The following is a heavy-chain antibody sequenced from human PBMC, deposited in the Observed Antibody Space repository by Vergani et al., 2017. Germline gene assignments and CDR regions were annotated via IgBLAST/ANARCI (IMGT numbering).Heavy chain of an antibody. D-gene: IGHD3-22*01. CDR3: ARGELGDYYYDSSGFT. V-gene: IGHV4-34*01. Sequence: QVQLQQWGAGLLKPSETLSLTCAVYGGSFSGYYWSWVRQPPGKGLEWLGEINHSGSTYYKPSLKSRVTISVDTSKNQFSLKLNSLTAADTAVYYCARGELGDYYYDSSGFTWGQGTLVTVSS. CDR2: INHSGST. J-gene: IGHJ4*02. CDR1: GGSFSGYY.